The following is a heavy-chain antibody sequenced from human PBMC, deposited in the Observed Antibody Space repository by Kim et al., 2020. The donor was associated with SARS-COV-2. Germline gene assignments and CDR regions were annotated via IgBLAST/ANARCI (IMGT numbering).Heavy chain of an antibody. CDR2: IVVGSGNT. Sequence: SVKVSCKASGFTFTSSAMQWVRQARGQRLEWIGWIVVGSGNTNYAQEFQERVTITRDMSTSTAYMELSSLRSEDTAVYYCAADRGATNYWYFDLWGRGTLVTVSS. J-gene: IGHJ2*01. D-gene: IGHD5-12*01. CDR1: GFTFTSSA. CDR3: AADRGATNYWYFDL. V-gene: IGHV1-58*02.